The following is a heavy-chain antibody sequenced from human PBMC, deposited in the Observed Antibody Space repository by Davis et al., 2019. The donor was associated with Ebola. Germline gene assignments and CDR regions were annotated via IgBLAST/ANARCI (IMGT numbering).Heavy chain of an antibody. D-gene: IGHD3-10*01. CDR1: GFTFSSYS. J-gene: IGHJ5*02. Sequence: GESLKISCAASGFTFSSYSMNWVRQAPGKGLEWVSYISSSSSTIYYADSVKGRFTISRDNSKNTLYLQMNSLRAEDTAVYYCAKAGLLWFGELGGDWFDPWGQGTLVTVSS. V-gene: IGHV3-48*01. CDR2: ISSSSSTI. CDR3: AKAGLLWFGELGGDWFDP.